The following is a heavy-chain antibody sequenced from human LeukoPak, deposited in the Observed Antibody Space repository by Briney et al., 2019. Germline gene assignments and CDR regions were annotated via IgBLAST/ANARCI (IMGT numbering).Heavy chain of an antibody. CDR2: IYYSGST. Sequence: PSETLSLTCTVSGGSISSYYWSWIRQPPGKGLEWIGYIYYSGSTNYNPSLKSRVTISVDTSKNQFSLKLSSVTAADTAVYYCARGLYSGSYFYYYYYMDVWGKGTTVTVSS. V-gene: IGHV4-59*12. CDR1: GGSISSYY. CDR3: ARGLYSGSYFYYYYYMDV. J-gene: IGHJ6*03. D-gene: IGHD1-26*01.